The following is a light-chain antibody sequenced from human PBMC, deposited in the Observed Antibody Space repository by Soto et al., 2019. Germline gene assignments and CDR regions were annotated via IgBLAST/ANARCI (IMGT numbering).Light chain of an antibody. V-gene: IGKV1-5*01. CDR3: QPYNSFSGT. CDR1: QYISNW. Sequence: DIQMTQSPSALSASLGDRVTITCRASQYISNWVAWYQQKPGKAPKLLIYDGSTLESGVPSRFSGSVSETLFTLTLNSLQAEDFGTYFCQPYNSFSGTFGGGTKVDI. J-gene: IGKJ4*01. CDR2: DGS.